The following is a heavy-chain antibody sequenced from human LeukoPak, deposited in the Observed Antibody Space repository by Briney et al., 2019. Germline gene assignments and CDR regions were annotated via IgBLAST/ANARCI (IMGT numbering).Heavy chain of an antibody. CDR1: GGTFSSYA. J-gene: IGHJ4*02. CDR2: IIPILGIA. D-gene: IGHD5-24*01. Sequence: SVKVSCKASGGTFSSYAISWVRQAPGQGLEWMGRIIPILGIANYAQKFQGRVTITADKSTSTAYMELSSLRSEDTAVYYCARGERGDGYNRWGQGTLVTVSS. CDR3: ARGERGDGYNR. V-gene: IGHV1-69*04.